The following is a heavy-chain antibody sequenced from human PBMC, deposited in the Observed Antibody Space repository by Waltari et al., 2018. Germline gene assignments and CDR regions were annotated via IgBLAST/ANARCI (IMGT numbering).Heavy chain of an antibody. D-gene: IGHD6-13*01. Sequence: EVQLVESGGGLVQPGGSLRLSCAVSGFTFISHWMVWGRQDPGKGLWWVASIRHDGSEKYYVESVKGRFSISRDNAKTSRYVQLNSLKAEDTAVYYCARYVVGTSSWYDVFDIWGQGTMVTVSS. CDR2: IRHDGSEK. CDR1: GFTFISHW. J-gene: IGHJ3*02. CDR3: ARYVVGTSSWYDVFDI. V-gene: IGHV3-7*01.